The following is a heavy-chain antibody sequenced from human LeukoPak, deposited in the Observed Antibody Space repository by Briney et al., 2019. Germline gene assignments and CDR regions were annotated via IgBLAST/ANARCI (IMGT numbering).Heavy chain of an antibody. CDR1: GYSFTSYW. CDR2: VYPGDSDT. CDR3: ARRTYPGYSSGRDAFDI. Sequence: GESLKISCKGSGYSFTSYWIGWVRQMPGKGLEWMGIVYPGDSDTRYSPSFQGQVTISADKSISTAYLQWSSLKASDTAMYYCARRTYPGYSSGRDAFDIWGQGTMVTVSS. V-gene: IGHV5-51*01. D-gene: IGHD6-19*01. J-gene: IGHJ3*02.